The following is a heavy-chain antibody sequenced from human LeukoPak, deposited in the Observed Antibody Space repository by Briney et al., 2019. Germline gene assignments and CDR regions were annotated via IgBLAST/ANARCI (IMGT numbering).Heavy chain of an antibody. J-gene: IGHJ4*02. D-gene: IGHD6-6*01. CDR3: ARDHVPRDY. CDR2: ISSSSSTI. CDR1: GFTFSSYS. Sequence: PGGSLRLSCAASGFTFSSYSMNWVRQAPGKGLEWVSYISSSSSTIYYADSVKGRFTISRDNAKNSLYLQMNSLRAEDTAVYYCARDHVPRDYWGQGTLVTVSS. V-gene: IGHV3-48*04.